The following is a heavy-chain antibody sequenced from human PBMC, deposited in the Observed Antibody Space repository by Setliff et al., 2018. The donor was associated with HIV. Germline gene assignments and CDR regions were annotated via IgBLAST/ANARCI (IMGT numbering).Heavy chain of an antibody. D-gene: IGHD2-15*01. CDR3: ARFSDCSGGSCAGVDY. Sequence: GGSLRLSCAASGFLFHTYWMSWVRQAPGKGLEWVANIKEDGSEKYYADSVKGRFTISRDNAKNSLYLQMNSLRAEDTAVYYCARFSDCSGGSCAGVDYWGQGTLVTVSS. V-gene: IGHV3-7*02. J-gene: IGHJ4*02. CDR1: GFLFHTYW. CDR2: IKEDGSEK.